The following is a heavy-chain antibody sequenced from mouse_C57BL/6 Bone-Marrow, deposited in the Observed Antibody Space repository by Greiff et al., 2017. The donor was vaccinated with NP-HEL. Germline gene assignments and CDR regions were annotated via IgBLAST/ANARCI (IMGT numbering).Heavy chain of an antibody. CDR2: IYPGDGDT. CDR3: ARSTAQAIFRFAY. CDR1: GYAFSSSW. Sequence: VQLQQSGPELVKPGASVKISCKASGYAFSSSWMNWVKQRPGKGLEWIGRIYPGDGDTNYNGKFKGKATLTADKSSSTAYMQLSSLTSEDSAVYFCARSTAQAIFRFAYWGQGTLVTVSA. D-gene: IGHD3-2*02. J-gene: IGHJ3*01. V-gene: IGHV1-82*01.